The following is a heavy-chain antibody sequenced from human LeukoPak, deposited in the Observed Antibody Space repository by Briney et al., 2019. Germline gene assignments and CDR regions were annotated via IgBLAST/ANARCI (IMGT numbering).Heavy chain of an antibody. V-gene: IGHV1-8*01. CDR1: GYTFTSYD. J-gene: IGHJ6*03. CDR3: ARDGTPNYSSGWVYMGV. D-gene: IGHD6-25*01. Sequence: ASVKVSCKASGYTFTSYDINWVRQATGQGLEWMGWMNPNSGNTGYAQKFQGRVTMTRNTSISTAYMELSSLRSEDTAVYYCARDGTPNYSSGWVYMGVWGKGTTVTISS. CDR2: MNPNSGNT.